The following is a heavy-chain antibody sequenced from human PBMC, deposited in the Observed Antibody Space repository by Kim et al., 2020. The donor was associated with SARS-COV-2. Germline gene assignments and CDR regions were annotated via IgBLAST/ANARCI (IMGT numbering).Heavy chain of an antibody. V-gene: IGHV1-69*04. CDR2: IIPILGIA. Sequence: SVKVSCKASGGTFSSYAISWVRQAPGQGLEWMGRIIPILGIANYAQKFQGRVTITADKSTSTAYMELSSLRSEDTAVYYCARDEATHLGYFDYWGQGTLVTVSS. D-gene: IGHD5-12*01. CDR1: GGTFSSYA. CDR3: ARDEATHLGYFDY. J-gene: IGHJ4*02.